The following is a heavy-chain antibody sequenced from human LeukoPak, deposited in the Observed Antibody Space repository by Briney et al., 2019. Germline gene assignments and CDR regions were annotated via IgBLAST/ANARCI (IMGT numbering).Heavy chain of an antibody. CDR1: GFTVSTKY. D-gene: IGHD2-2*01. V-gene: IGHV3-53*01. CDR2: IYSSGTT. J-gene: IGHJ4*02. Sequence: PGGPVRLFCAASGFTVSTKYMSWVRQATGEGLEWGSLIYSSGTTYYADSVKGRFTISRDNSKNSLYLQMNSLRAEDTAVYYGARVGGVPAAHFDYWGQGTLVTVSS. CDR3: ARVGGVPAAHFDY.